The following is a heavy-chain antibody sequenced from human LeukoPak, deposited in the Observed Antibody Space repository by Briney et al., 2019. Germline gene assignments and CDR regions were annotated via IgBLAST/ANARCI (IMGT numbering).Heavy chain of an antibody. CDR1: GFTFSSYA. V-gene: IGHV3-23*01. J-gene: IGHJ4*02. D-gene: IGHD3-10*01. Sequence: GGSLRLSCAASGFTFSSYAMSWVRQAPGKGLEWVSAISGSGGSTYYADSVKGRFTISRDNSKNTLYLQMNSLRAEDTAVYYCAKGDVLLWFGELLPFDYWGQGTLVTVSS. CDR2: ISGSGGST. CDR3: AKGDVLLWFGELLPFDY.